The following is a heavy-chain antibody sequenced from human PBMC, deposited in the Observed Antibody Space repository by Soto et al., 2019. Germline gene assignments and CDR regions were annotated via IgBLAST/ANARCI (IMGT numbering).Heavy chain of an antibody. D-gene: IGHD2-8*02. CDR1: GYTFTSYG. V-gene: IGHV1-18*01. J-gene: IGHJ5*02. CDR2: ISAYNGNT. CDR3: ARDGGVQARFDP. Sequence: QVQLVQSGAEVKKPGASVKVSCKASGYTFTSYGISWVRQAPGQGLEWMGWISAYNGNTNYAQKLQGRVPRTTDAPTSAAYMELRRLSSDDTAVYYCARDGGVQARFDPWGQGTLVTVSS.